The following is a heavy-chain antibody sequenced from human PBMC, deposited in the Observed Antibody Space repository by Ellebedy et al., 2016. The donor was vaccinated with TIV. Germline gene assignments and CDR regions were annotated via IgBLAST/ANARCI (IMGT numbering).Heavy chain of an antibody. CDR2: IYYSGST. D-gene: IGHD3-16*01. Sequence: MPGGSLRLSCAASGFTFSSYAMCWVRQPPGKGLEWIGFIYYSGSTNYNPSLKSRVTISVDTSKNQFSLELSSVTAADTAVYYCASGGASSKYFDYWGQGTLVTVSS. V-gene: IGHV4-59*01. CDR1: GFTFSSYA. CDR3: ASGGASSKYFDY. J-gene: IGHJ4*02.